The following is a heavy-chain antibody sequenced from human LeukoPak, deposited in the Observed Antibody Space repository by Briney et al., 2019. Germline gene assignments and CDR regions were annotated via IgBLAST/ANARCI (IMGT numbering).Heavy chain of an antibody. CDR2: INSDGSST. CDR3: ARDSGYGYSSSWSIYYYYGMDV. D-gene: IGHD6-13*01. V-gene: IGHV3-74*01. CDR1: GFTFSSYW. J-gene: IGHJ6*02. Sequence: PGGSLRLSCAASGFTFSSYWMHWVRQAPGKGLVWVSRINSDGSSTSYADSVKGRFTISRDNAKNTLYLQMNSLRAEDTAVYYCARDSGYGYSSSWSIYYYYGMDVWGQGTTVTVSS.